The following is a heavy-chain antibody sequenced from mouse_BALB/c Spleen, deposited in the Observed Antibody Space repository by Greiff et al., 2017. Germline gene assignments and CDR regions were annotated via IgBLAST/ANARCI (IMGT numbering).Heavy chain of an antibody. J-gene: IGHJ3*01. CDR3: ARDRGYGYGFAY. Sequence: EVKVEESGGGLVKPGGSLKLSCAASGFTFSSYAMSWVRQSPEKRLEWVAEISSGGSYTYYPDTVTGRFTISRDNAKNTLYLEMSSLRSEDTAMYYCARDRGYGYGFAYWGQGTLVTVSA. D-gene: IGHD1-2*01. CDR2: ISSGGSYT. V-gene: IGHV5-9-4*01. CDR1: GFTFSSYA.